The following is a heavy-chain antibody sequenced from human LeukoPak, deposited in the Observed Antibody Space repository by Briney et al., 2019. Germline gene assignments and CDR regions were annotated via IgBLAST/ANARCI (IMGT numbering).Heavy chain of an antibody. V-gene: IGHV1-8*03. Sequence: ASVKVSCKASGYIFTTYDIGWVRQATGQGLEWMGWLNPNSGNAGYAQKLQGRVTISRNTSISTAYMELSSLRSGDTAIYYCARRKFLGWFDPWGQGTLVTVSS. CDR3: ARRKFLGWFDP. J-gene: IGHJ5*02. D-gene: IGHD7-27*01. CDR2: LNPNSGNA. CDR1: GYIFTTYD.